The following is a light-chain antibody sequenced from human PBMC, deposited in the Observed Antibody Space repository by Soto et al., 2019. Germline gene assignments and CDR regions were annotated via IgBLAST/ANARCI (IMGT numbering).Light chain of an antibody. Sequence: QSVLTQPRSVSGSPGQSVTISCTGTSSDVGGYNYVSWYQEQPGKAPKLMIYDVSKRPSGVPDRFSGSKSGNTASLTISGLQAEDEADYYCLSYTTSSSYVFGTGTKVTVL. CDR1: SSDVGGYNY. J-gene: IGLJ1*01. CDR3: LSYTTSSSYV. CDR2: DVS. V-gene: IGLV2-11*01.